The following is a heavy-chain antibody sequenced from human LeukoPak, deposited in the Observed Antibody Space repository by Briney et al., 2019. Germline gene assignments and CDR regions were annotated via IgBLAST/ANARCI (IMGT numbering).Heavy chain of an antibody. J-gene: IGHJ5*02. CDR2: INPNSGGA. D-gene: IGHD5-24*01. CDR1: GYTFTGYY. Sequence: ASVKVSCKASGYTFTGYYMHWVRQAPGQGLEWMGWINPNSGGANYAQKFQGRVTMTRDTSISTAYMELSRLSSDDTAVYYCAREALVGDGYNQNPNWFDPWGQGTLVTVSS. CDR3: AREALVGDGYNQNPNWFDP. V-gene: IGHV1-2*02.